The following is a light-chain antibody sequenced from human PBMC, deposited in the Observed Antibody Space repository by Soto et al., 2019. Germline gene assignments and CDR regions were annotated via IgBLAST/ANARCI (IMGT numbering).Light chain of an antibody. CDR1: QSVNLN. CDR2: GAS. J-gene: IGKJ3*01. CDR3: QQYGTSPFT. V-gene: IGKV3-20*01. Sequence: EIMMTQSPGTLSVSPGEGATLSCTASQSVNLNLAWYQQRPGQAPRLLIYGASSRPNGVPDRFFGSGSGTDFTLTISRLEPEDFAVFFCQQYGTSPFTFGPGTTVDI.